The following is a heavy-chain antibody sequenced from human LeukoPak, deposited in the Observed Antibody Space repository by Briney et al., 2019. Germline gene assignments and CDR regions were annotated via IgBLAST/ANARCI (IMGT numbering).Heavy chain of an antibody. J-gene: IGHJ3*02. Sequence: SETLSLTCTVSGGSISSGGYYWSWIRQPPGKGLEWIGYIYHSGSTYYNPSLKSRVTISVDRSKNQFSLKLSSVTAADTAVYYCTRVKGYYDSSGYYKAHAFAIWGQGTMVTVSS. D-gene: IGHD3-22*01. V-gene: IGHV4-30-2*01. CDR1: GGSISSGGYY. CDR3: TRVKGYYDSSGYYKAHAFAI. CDR2: IYHSGST.